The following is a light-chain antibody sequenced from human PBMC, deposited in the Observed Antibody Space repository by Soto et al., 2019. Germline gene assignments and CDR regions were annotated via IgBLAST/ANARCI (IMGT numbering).Light chain of an antibody. CDR1: QSVTSN. Sequence: EIVMTQSPATLSVSPGDSATLSCRASQSVTSNLAWYQHKPGQAHRLLIYSSYTRAAGIQARFGGSGSGTEFTFSIRSLQSEDFAVYYCQQYNNWPWTFGQGTKVDIK. V-gene: IGKV3-15*01. J-gene: IGKJ1*01. CDR3: QQYNNWPWT. CDR2: SSY.